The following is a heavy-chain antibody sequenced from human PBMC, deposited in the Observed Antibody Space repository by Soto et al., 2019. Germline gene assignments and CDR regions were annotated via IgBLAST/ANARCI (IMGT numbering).Heavy chain of an antibody. CDR1: GGSISSSTYY. CDR2: FFIGGNT. Sequence: SETLSLTCTVSGGSISSSTYYCGCMRQPPGKGLEWIASFFIGGNTYYNPSLKSRVTISVDTSKNQFSLKLSSVTAADTAVYYCAISGRYQGNFDYWGQGTLVTVSS. CDR3: AISGRYQGNFDY. V-gene: IGHV4-39*01. J-gene: IGHJ4*02. D-gene: IGHD1-1*01.